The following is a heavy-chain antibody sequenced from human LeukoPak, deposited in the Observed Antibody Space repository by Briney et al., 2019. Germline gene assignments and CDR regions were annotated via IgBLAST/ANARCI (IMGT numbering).Heavy chain of an antibody. D-gene: IGHD6-6*01. J-gene: IGHJ6*03. Sequence: PSETLSLTRAVYGGSFSGYYWSWIRQPPGKGLEWIGEINHSGSTNYNPSLKSRVTISVDTSKNQFSLKLSSVTAADTAVYYCARGLGSSSSPPNYYYYYYMDVWGKGTTVTVSS. CDR2: INHSGST. CDR3: ARGLGSSSSPPNYYYYYYMDV. V-gene: IGHV4-34*01. CDR1: GGSFSGYY.